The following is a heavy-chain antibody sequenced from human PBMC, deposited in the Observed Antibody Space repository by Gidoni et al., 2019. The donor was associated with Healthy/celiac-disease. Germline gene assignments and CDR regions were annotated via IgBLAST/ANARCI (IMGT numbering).Heavy chain of an antibody. V-gene: IGHV3-74*01. J-gene: IGHJ6*02. CDR3: ASVGATRAYYYYYGMDV. D-gene: IGHD1-26*01. Sequence: TISRDNAKNTLYLQMNSLRAEDTAVYYCASVGATRAYYYYYGMDVWGQGTTVTVSS.